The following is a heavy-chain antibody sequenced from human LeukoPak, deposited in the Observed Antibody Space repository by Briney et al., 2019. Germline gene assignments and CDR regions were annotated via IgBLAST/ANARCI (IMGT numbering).Heavy chain of an antibody. CDR1: GFAFSTYD. J-gene: IGHJ3*02. V-gene: IGHV3-13*04. CDR2: IGVAGDT. D-gene: IGHD6-6*01. CDR3: ARGFVHAFDI. Sequence: GGSLRLSCAASGFAFSTYDMHWVRQATGKGLEWVSAIGVAGDTYYPGSVKGRFTISREDAKNSLYLQMNSLRAGDTAVYYCARGFVHAFDIWGQGTMVTVSS.